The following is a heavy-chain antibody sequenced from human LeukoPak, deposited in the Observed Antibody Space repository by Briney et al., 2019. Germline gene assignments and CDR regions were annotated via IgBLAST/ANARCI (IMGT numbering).Heavy chain of an antibody. CDR1: GGSISSSSYY. CDR3: ARGVYDSSGYQTLDY. J-gene: IGHJ4*02. V-gene: IGHV4-39*01. CDR2: IYYSGST. D-gene: IGHD3-22*01. Sequence: PSETLSLTCTVSGGSISSSSYYWGWIRQPPGKGLEWIGSIYYSGSTYYNPSLKSRVTISVDTSKNQFSLKLSSVTAADTAVYYCARGVYDSSGYQTLDYWGQGTLVTVSS.